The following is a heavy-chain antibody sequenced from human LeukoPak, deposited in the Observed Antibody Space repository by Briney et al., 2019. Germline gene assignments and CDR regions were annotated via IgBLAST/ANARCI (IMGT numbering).Heavy chain of an antibody. Sequence: GASVKVSCKASGYTFTSYGISWVRQAPGQGLEWMGWISAYNGNTNYAQKLQGRVTMTTDTSTSTAYMELRSLRSDDTAVYYCAGVVFQRDGYKPMGYYFDYWGQGTLVTVSS. V-gene: IGHV1-18*01. CDR3: AGVVFQRDGYKPMGYYFDY. CDR2: ISAYNGNT. D-gene: IGHD5-24*01. J-gene: IGHJ4*02. CDR1: GYTFTSYG.